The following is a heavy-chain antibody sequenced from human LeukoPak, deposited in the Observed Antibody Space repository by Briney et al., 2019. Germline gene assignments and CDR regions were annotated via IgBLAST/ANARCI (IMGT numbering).Heavy chain of an antibody. J-gene: IGHJ4*02. CDR1: GFTFSSYA. CDR3: AREKSWGYFDY. Sequence: PGRSLRLSCAASGFTFSSYAMHWVRQAPGKGLEWVAVISYDGSNKYYADSVKGRFTISRDNSKNTLYLQMSSLRAEDTAVYYCAREKSWGYFDYWGQGTLVTVSS. V-gene: IGHV3-30*04. D-gene: IGHD7-27*01. CDR2: ISYDGSNK.